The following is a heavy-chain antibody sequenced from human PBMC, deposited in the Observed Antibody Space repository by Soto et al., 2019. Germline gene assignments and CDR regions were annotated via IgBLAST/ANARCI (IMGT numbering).Heavy chain of an antibody. CDR1: GFIFSRYA. D-gene: IGHD5-18*01. CDR3: AKNSDIYGPDFYDY. CDR2: ITGGGDSI. J-gene: IGHJ4*02. V-gene: IGHV3-23*01. Sequence: PGGSLRLSCAASGFIFSRYAMNWVRQAPGKGLEWVSSITGGGDSIYYADSVRGRFTISRDVSAKTLYLQMNSLLAEDTALYYCAKNSDIYGPDFYDYWGQGSLVTVPS.